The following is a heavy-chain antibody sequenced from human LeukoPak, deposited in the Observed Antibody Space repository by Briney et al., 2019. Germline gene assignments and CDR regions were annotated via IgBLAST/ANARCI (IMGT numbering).Heavy chain of an antibody. D-gene: IGHD4-17*01. Sequence: GGSLRLSWAASGFTFSSYAMHWVRQAPGKGLEWVAVISYDGSNKYYADSVKGRFTISRDNSKSTLYLQMNSLRAEDTAVYYCARCGVTVTTLLSWFDPWGQGTLVTVSS. J-gene: IGHJ5*02. CDR3: ARCGVTVTTLLSWFDP. CDR1: GFTFSSYA. V-gene: IGHV3-30-3*01. CDR2: ISYDGSNK.